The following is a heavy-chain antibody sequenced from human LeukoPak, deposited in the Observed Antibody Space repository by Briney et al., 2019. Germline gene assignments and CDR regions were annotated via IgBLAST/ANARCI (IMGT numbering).Heavy chain of an antibody. CDR1: GGSISSSSYY. D-gene: IGHD3-9*01. V-gene: IGHV4-39*07. CDR3: ARAGRGLRYFGWLTYDY. CDR2: IYYSGST. Sequence: PSETLSLTCTVSGGSISSSSYYWGWIRQPPGKGLEWIGSIYYSGSTYYNPSLKSRVTISVDTSKNQFSLKLSSVTAADTAVYYCARAGRGLRYFGWLTYDYWGQGTLVTVSS. J-gene: IGHJ4*02.